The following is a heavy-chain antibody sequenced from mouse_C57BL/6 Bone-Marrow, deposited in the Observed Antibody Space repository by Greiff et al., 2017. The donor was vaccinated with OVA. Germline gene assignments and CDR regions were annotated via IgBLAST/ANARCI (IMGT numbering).Heavy chain of an antibody. Sequence: EVQLQQSGPELVKPGASVKISCKASGYTFTDYYMNWVKQSHGKSLEWIGDINPNNGGTSYNQKFKGKATLTVDKSSSTAYMELRSLTSEDSAVYYCARCDSNYPYYFDYWGQGTTLTVSS. J-gene: IGHJ2*01. CDR3: ARCDSNYPYYFDY. V-gene: IGHV1-26*01. CDR2: INPNNGGT. CDR1: GYTFTDYY. D-gene: IGHD2-5*01.